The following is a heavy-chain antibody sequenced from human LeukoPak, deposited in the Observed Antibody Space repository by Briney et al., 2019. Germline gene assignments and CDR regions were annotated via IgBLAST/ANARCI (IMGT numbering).Heavy chain of an antibody. CDR3: AMWDDILTGLY. CDR1: GGSISSYY. D-gene: IGHD3-9*01. CDR2: IYYSGST. J-gene: IGHJ4*02. V-gene: IGHV4-59*01. Sequence: SETLSLTCTVSGGSISSYYWSWLRQPPGKGLEWIGYIYYSGSTNYNPSLKSRVTISVDTSKNQFSLKLSSVTAADTAVYYCAMWDDILTGLYWGQGTLVTVSS.